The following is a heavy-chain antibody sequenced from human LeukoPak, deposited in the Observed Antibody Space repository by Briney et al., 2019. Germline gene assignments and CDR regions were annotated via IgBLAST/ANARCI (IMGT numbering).Heavy chain of an antibody. V-gene: IGHV3-23*01. CDR3: VVAPKYYFDY. D-gene: IGHD2-15*01. J-gene: IGHJ4*02. CDR1: GLTFSNYA. Sequence: GGSLRLSCAASGLTFSNYAMNWVRQASGKGLEWVSGISGSGGSTYYADSVKGRFTISRDNSKNTLYLQMNSLRAEDTAVYYCVVAPKYYFDYWGQGTLVTVSS. CDR2: ISGSGGST.